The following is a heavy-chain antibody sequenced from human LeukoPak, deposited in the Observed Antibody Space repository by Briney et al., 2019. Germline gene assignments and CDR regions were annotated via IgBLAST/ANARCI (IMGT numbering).Heavy chain of an antibody. Sequence: SQTLSLTCAISGDSVSSNNGAWTWIRQSPSRGLERLVRPSYRSKWYNDYAESMKGRITIDSDTSKNKSSLQLNTVTPEDTAVYYCARDLGNSGWYTFDYWGQGTMVTVSS. CDR3: ARDLGNSGWYTFDY. V-gene: IGHV6-1*01. CDR1: GDSVSSNNGA. CDR2: PSYRSKWYN. D-gene: IGHD6-19*01. J-gene: IGHJ4*02.